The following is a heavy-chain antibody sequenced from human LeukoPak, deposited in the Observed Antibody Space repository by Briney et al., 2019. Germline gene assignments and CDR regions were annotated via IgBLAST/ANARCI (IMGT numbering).Heavy chain of an antibody. CDR2: ISAYNGNT. CDR3: ARVPRIDCSSSTCYGGAFDI. J-gene: IGHJ3*02. D-gene: IGHD2-2*01. V-gene: IGHV1-18*01. CDR1: GYTFTSCG. Sequence: ASVKVSCKASGYTFTSCGISWVRQAPGQGLEWMGWISAYNGNTNYVQKFQGRVTMTTDTSTSAAYMELRSLRSDDTAVYHCARVPRIDCSSSTCYGGAFDIWGQGTMVTVSS.